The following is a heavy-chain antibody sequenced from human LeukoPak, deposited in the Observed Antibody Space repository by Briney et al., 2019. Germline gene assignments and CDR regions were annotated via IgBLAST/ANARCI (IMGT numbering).Heavy chain of an antibody. CDR3: AKDMTEHSSSLYNCFDP. J-gene: IGHJ5*02. D-gene: IGHD6-6*01. Sequence: GRSLRLSCAASGFTFDDYAMHWVRQAPGKGLEWVSGISWNSGSIGYADSVKGRFTISRDNAKNSLYLQMNSLRAEDTALYYCAKDMTEHSSSLYNCFDPWGKGPLVTVSS. V-gene: IGHV3-9*01. CDR2: ISWNSGSI. CDR1: GFTFDDYA.